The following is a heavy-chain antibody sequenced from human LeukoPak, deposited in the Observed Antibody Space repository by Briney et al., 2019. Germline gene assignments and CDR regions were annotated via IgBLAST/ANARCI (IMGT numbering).Heavy chain of an antibody. J-gene: IGHJ4*02. CDR1: GGTFSSYA. D-gene: IGHD6-13*01. V-gene: IGHV1-69*05. Sequence: ASVKVSCKASGGTFSSYAISWVRQAPGQGLEWMGRIIPIFGTANYAQKFQGRVTITTDESTSTAYMELSSLRSEDTAVYYCARDLIAAAGSHPPLDYWGRGTLVTVSS. CDR3: ARDLIAAAGSHPPLDY. CDR2: IIPIFGTA.